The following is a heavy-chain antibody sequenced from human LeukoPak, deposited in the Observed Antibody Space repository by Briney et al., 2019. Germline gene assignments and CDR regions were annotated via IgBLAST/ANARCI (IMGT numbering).Heavy chain of an antibody. CDR1: GGSISSYY. J-gene: IGHJ4*02. D-gene: IGHD4-17*01. Sequence: SGTLSLTCTVSGGSISSYYWSWIRQPPGKELEYIGYVYYSGSTNYNPSLKSRVTISVDTSKNQFSLKLSSVTAADTAMYYCARMAPYGDYLHDYWGQGTLITVS. CDR2: VYYSGST. V-gene: IGHV4-59*01. CDR3: ARMAPYGDYLHDY.